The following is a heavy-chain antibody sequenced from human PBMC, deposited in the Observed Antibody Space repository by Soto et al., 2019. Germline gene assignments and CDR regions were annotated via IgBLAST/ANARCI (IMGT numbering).Heavy chain of an antibody. CDR2: IYPGDSDT. J-gene: IGHJ6*02. Sequence: PGESLKISCKGLGYNFPDYWIAWVRQMPGKGLEYMGIIYPGDSDTRYSPSFQGQVTISADKSISTAYLQWNSLEASDTAMYYCARHGEDGSDYYYNYGMGVWGQGTTVTVSS. D-gene: IGHD1-26*01. CDR1: GYNFPDYW. V-gene: IGHV5-51*01. CDR3: ARHGEDGSDYYYNYGMGV.